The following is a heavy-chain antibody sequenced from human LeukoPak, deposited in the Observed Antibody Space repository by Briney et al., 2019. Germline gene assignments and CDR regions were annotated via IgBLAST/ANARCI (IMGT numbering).Heavy chain of an antibody. Sequence: PSETLSLTCTVSGGSISSSSYYWGWIRQPPGKGLEWIGSIYYSGSTYCNPSLKSRVTISVDTSKNQFSLKLSSVTAADTAVYYCAGLGYSYGQYFDYWGQGTLVTVSS. J-gene: IGHJ4*02. CDR3: AGLGYSYGQYFDY. D-gene: IGHD5-18*01. CDR2: IYYSGST. CDR1: GGSISSSSYY. V-gene: IGHV4-39*01.